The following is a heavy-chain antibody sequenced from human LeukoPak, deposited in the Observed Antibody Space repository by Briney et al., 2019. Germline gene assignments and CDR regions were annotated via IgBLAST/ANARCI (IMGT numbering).Heavy chain of an antibody. J-gene: IGHJ4*02. D-gene: IGHD3-3*01. CDR1: GYTFTVYY. CDR2: INPNSGGT. Sequence: GASVKVSCTASGYTFTVYYMHWVRQAPGQGLEWMGWINPNSGGTNYAQKFQGRVTMTRDTSISTAYMELSRLRSDDTAVYYCARARADFWSGFLWGQGTLVTVSS. CDR3: ARARADFWSGFL. V-gene: IGHV1-2*02.